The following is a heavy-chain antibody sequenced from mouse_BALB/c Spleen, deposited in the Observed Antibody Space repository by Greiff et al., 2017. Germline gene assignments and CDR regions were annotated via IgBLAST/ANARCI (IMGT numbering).Heavy chain of an antibody. CDR1: GFTFTDYY. D-gene: IGHD2-1*01. J-gene: IGHJ4*01. Sequence: EVQGVESGGGLVQPGGSLRLSCATSGFTFTDYYMSWVRQPPGKALEWLGFIRNKANGYTTEYSASVKGRFTISRDNSQSTLYLQMNTLRAEDSATYYCARVYGNYCAMDYWGQGTSVTVSS. V-gene: IGHV7-3*02. CDR3: ARVYGNYCAMDY. CDR2: IRNKANGYTT.